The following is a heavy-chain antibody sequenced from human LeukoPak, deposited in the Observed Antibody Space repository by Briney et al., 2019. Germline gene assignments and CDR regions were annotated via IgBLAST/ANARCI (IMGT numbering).Heavy chain of an antibody. J-gene: IGHJ4*02. V-gene: IGHV1-18*01. CDR3: ARDLVDSSGWYTTRGIDY. CDR2: ISAYNGNR. Sequence: ASVNVSCKASGYTFTSYGISWVRQAPGQGLEWMGWISAYNGNRNYAQKLQGRVTMTTDTSTITAYMELRSLRSEDTGVYYCARDLVDSSGWYTTRGIDYWGQGTLVTVYS. D-gene: IGHD6-19*01. CDR1: GYTFTSYG.